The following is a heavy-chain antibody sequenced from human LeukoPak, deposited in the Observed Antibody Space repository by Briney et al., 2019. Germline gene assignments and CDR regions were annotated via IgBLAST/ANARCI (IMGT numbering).Heavy chain of an antibody. V-gene: IGHV1-18*01. CDR2: ISGSSSNT. CDR1: GYTFMSHG. CDR3: ARATGTWGHDGFDI. Sequence: ASVEVSCKAYGYTFMSHGISWVRQAPGQGLEWMGWISGSSSNTNYAQRLQGRVTMTTDTSTTTAYMELRSLRPDDTAVYYCARATGTWGHDGFDIWGQGTMVTVSS. J-gene: IGHJ3*02. D-gene: IGHD3-16*01.